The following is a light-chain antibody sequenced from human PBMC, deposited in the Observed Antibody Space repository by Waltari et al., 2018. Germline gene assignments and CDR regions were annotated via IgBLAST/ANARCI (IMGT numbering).Light chain of an antibody. Sequence: SSELTQDPVVSVALGQTVSITCQGDSLTNYYAARYPRKPGQAPVLVIYGENNRPSGTPDRFSGSRSGNTSSLTITGAQAEDEADYYCNCRDTSDYHLWLFGGGTKLTVL. J-gene: IGLJ3*02. CDR3: NCRDTSDYHLWL. CDR1: SLTNYY. V-gene: IGLV3-19*01. CDR2: GEN.